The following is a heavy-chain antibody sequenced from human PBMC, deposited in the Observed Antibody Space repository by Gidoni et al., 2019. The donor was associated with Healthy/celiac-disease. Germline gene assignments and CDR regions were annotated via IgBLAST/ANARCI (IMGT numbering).Heavy chain of an antibody. CDR2: ISGSGGST. Sequence: PGGSLRLSCAASGFTFSSYAMSWVRQAPGKGLEWVSAISGSGGSTYYADSVKGRFTISRDNSKNTLYLQMNSLRAEDTAVYYCAKVIDRPTPNSSSWVMNYYYYGMDVWGQGTTVTVSS. J-gene: IGHJ6*02. V-gene: IGHV3-23*01. D-gene: IGHD6-13*01. CDR1: GFTFSSYA. CDR3: AKVIDRPTPNSSSWVMNYYYYGMDV.